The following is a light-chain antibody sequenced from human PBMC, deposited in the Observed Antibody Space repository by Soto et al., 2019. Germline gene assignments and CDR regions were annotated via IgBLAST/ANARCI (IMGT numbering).Light chain of an antibody. CDR1: QSINNY. Sequence: EIVLTQSPVTLSLSPGERATLSCRASQSINNYLAWYQQKPGQPPRRLIYDASNRATAIPVRFSGSGSGTDFTLTISSLEPEDSAVYYCQYRGIWPPGATFGGGTKVEIK. CDR2: DAS. J-gene: IGKJ4*01. V-gene: IGKV3-11*01. CDR3: QYRGIWPPGAT.